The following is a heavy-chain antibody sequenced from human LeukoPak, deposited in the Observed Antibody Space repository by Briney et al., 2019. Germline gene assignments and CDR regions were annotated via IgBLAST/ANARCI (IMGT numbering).Heavy chain of an antibody. CDR1: GFTVSSNY. D-gene: IGHD3-10*01. CDR3: AKDARASGSYYPPGYYYYMDV. V-gene: IGHV3-30*02. CDR2: IRYEGSNK. J-gene: IGHJ6*03. Sequence: PGGSLRLSCAASGFTVSSNYMSWVRQAPGKGLEWVAFIRYEGSNKYYADSVKGRFTISRDNSKNTLYLQMNSLRAEDTAVYYCAKDARASGSYYPPGYYYYMDVWGKGTTVTVYS.